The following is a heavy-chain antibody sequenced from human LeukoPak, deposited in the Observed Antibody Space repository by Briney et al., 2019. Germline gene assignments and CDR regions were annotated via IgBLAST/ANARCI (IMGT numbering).Heavy chain of an antibody. CDR1: GDSISSYY. J-gene: IGHJ2*01. Sequence: SETLSLTCTVSGDSISSYYWSWIRQPPEKGLEWIGYIEYSGSTNYNPSLKSRVTISVDTSKTQFSLKMNSATAADTAVYYCARLQRITMAGPDYWYFDLWGRGTLVTVSS. CDR2: IEYSGST. CDR3: ARLQRITMAGPDYWYFDL. V-gene: IGHV4-59*01. D-gene: IGHD3-10*01.